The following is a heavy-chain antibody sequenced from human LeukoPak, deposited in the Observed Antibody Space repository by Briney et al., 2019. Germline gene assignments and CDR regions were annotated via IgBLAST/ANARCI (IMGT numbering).Heavy chain of an antibody. CDR3: ARDWDIIVVVPAAPMDV. CDR2: ISAYNGNT. Sequence: ASVKVSCKASGYTFTSYGISWVRQAPGQGLEWMGWISAYNGNTNYAQKLQGRVTMTTDTFTSTAYMELRSLRSDDTAVYYCARDWDIIVVVPAAPMDVWGKGTTVTVSS. D-gene: IGHD2-2*01. CDR1: GYTFTSYG. V-gene: IGHV1-18*01. J-gene: IGHJ6*04.